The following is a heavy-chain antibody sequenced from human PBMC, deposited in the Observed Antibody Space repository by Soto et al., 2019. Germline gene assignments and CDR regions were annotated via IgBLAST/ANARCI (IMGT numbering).Heavy chain of an antibody. Sequence: PGGSLRLSCAASGFTFSSYAMSWVRQAPGKGLEWVSAISGSGGSTYYADSVKGRFTISRDNAKNSLYLQMNSLRAEDTAVYYCARDLRGWAAAGWYYFDYWGQGTLVTVS. CDR2: ISGSGGST. V-gene: IGHV3-23*01. D-gene: IGHD6-13*01. CDR1: GFTFSSYA. J-gene: IGHJ4*02. CDR3: ARDLRGWAAAGWYYFDY.